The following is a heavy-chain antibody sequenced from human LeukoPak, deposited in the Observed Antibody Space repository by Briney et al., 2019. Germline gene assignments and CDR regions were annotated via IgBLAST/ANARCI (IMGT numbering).Heavy chain of an antibody. CDR2: SSAYNGNT. J-gene: IGHJ4*02. Sequence: APVKVSCTASGYTFTSYAISWVRQAPGHGLEWMGWSSAYNGNTNYAQKLQGRVTMTTDTSTSTAYMELRSLRSDDTAVYYCARDAEEEQWLAQGGGYWGQGTLVTVSS. V-gene: IGHV1-18*01. CDR3: ARDAEEEQWLAQGGGY. CDR1: GYTFTSYA. D-gene: IGHD6-19*01.